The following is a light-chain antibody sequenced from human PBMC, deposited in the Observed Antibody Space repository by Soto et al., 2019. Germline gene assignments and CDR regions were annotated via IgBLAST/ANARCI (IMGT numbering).Light chain of an antibody. V-gene: IGKV1-5*03. Sequence: DIQMTQSPSTLSASVGDRVTITCRASQSISSTLLAWYQQKPGKPPKLLIYKASTLQSGVPSRFSGSGSGTEITLTSSSLQPDALATYYCQQYNSYYTYSQGTKLEIK. J-gene: IGKJ2*01. CDR3: QQYNSYYT. CDR1: QSISSTL. CDR2: KAS.